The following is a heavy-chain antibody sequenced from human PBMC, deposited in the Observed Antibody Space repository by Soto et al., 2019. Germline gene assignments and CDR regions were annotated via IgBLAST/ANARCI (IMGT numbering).Heavy chain of an antibody. CDR3: ASEEAFGNERGFAF. D-gene: IGHD3-16*01. CDR2: IFPGDSDI. CDR1: GYTFTNSW. V-gene: IGHV5-51*01. Sequence: GESLKISCKTSGYTFTNSWIGWVRQRPGKGLEWMGMIFPGDSDIRYSPSSEGHVTVSADESTGTAYLQWSSLRASDTAMYFCASEEAFGNERGFAFWGQGTLVTVSS. J-gene: IGHJ4*02.